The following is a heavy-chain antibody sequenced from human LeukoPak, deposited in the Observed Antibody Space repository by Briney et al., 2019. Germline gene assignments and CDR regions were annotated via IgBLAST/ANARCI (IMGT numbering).Heavy chain of an antibody. J-gene: IGHJ4*02. Sequence: GGSLRLSCAASGFTVSSNYMSWVRQAPGKGLERVSVIYSGGGTYYADSVKGRFTISRHNSKNTLYLQMNSLRAEDTAVYYCARAMVRGGDYFDYWGQGTLVTVSS. D-gene: IGHD3-10*01. V-gene: IGHV3-53*04. CDR3: ARAMVRGGDYFDY. CDR2: IYSGGGT. CDR1: GFTVSSNY.